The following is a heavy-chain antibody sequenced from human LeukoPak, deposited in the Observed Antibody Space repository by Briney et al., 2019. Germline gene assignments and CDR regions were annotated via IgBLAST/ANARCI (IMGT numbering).Heavy chain of an antibody. CDR3: AKRPPYCSGGNCYFDY. CDR2: ISGSGGST. CDR1: GFTFSSYA. D-gene: IGHD2-15*01. J-gene: IGHJ4*02. V-gene: IGHV3-23*01. Sequence: GGSLRLSCAASGFTFSSYAMSWVRQAPGKGLEWVSAISGSGGSTYYADSVKGRFTLSRDNSKNTLYLQMNSLRAEDTAVYYCAKRPPYCSGGNCYFDYWGQGTLVTVSS.